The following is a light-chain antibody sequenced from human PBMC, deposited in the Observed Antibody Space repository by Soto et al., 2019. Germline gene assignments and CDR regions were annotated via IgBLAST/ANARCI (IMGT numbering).Light chain of an antibody. CDR1: QSVSSNY. V-gene: IGKV3-20*01. CDR2: GAS. J-gene: IGKJ1*01. CDR3: HQYGDSLWT. Sequence: DIVLTQPAGTISLSPRERVTLSCRASQSVSSNYLAWYQQKPGQAPRLLIYGASSRAAGIPDRFSGSGSGTDFTLTISRLEPEEFAVYYCHQYGDSLWTFGQGTKVDIK.